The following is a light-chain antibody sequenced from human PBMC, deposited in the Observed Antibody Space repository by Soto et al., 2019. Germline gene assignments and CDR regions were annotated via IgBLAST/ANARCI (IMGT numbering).Light chain of an antibody. Sequence: QSVLAQPASVSGAPGRSITISCTGTSSDVGGYNYVSWYQHHPGKAPKLMICDVSNRPSGVSNRFSGSKSGNTASLTISGLQPEDEADYYYSSYTTSNTRQIVFGTGTKVTVL. CDR3: SSYTTSNTRQIV. J-gene: IGLJ1*01. CDR2: DVS. CDR1: SSDVGGYNY. V-gene: IGLV2-14*03.